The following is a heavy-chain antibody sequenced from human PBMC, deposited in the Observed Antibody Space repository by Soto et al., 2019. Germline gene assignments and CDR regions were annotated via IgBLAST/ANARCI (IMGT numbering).Heavy chain of an antibody. CDR2: IIPILGIA. Sequence: QVQLVQSGAEVKKPGSSVKVSCKASGGTFSSYTISWVRQAPGQGLEWMGRIIPILGIANYAQKFQGRVTITADKSTSTAYMELSSLRSEDTAVYYCASLGYCSGGSCDGWFDPWGQGTLVTVSS. CDR1: GGTFSSYT. J-gene: IGHJ5*02. V-gene: IGHV1-69*02. D-gene: IGHD2-15*01. CDR3: ASLGYCSGGSCDGWFDP.